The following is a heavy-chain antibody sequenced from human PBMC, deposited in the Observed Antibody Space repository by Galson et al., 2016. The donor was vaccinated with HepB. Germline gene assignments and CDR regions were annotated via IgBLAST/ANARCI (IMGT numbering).Heavy chain of an antibody. J-gene: IGHJ5*02. CDR3: AKEALTGGWFNH. Sequence: LRLSCAVSGITFSSYAMSWVRQAPGKGPEWVSTIKSYGGSTDYADDVQGRFTISRDDSKSTLYLQMNSLRAEDTAVYYCAKEALTGGWFNHWGQGTLLTVSS. V-gene: IGHV3-23*01. D-gene: IGHD2-8*02. CDR2: IKSYGGST. CDR1: GITFSSYA.